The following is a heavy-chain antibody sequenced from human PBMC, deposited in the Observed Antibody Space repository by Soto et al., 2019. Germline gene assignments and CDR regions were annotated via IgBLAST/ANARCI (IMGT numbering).Heavy chain of an antibody. Sequence: QVQLQEAGPGLVKPSETLSLICTVSGDSISSYYWGWIRQPPGKGLEWIGYIYYSGSTNYNPSLKSRVTISVDTPKNQFSLNLSSVTAPDTAEYYCARGYRYYYYGMDVWGQGTTVTVSS. V-gene: IGHV4-59*01. CDR3: ARGYRYYYYGMDV. D-gene: IGHD4-4*01. CDR1: GDSISSYY. CDR2: IYYSGST. J-gene: IGHJ6*02.